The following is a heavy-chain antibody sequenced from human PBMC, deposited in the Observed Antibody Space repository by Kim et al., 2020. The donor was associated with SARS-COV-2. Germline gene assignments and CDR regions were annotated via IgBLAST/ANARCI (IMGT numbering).Heavy chain of an antibody. V-gene: IGHV3-9*01. D-gene: IGHD3-22*01. CDR1: GFTFGDYA. CDR3: AKDLTYYYDSSGYYGEGGMDV. Sequence: GGSLRLSCAASGFTFGDYAMHWVRQAPGKGLEWVSGISWNSGSIGYADSVKGRFTISRDNAKNSLYLQMNSLRAEDTALYYCAKDLTYYYDSSGYYGEGGMDVWGKGTTVTVSS. CDR2: ISWNSGSI. J-gene: IGHJ6*04.